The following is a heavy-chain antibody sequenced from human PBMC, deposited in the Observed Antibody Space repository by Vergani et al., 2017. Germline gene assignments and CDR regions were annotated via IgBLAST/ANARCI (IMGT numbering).Heavy chain of an antibody. CDR1: GGSFSGYY. Sequence: QVQLQQWGAGLLKPSETLSLTCAVYGGSFSGYYWSWIRQPPGKGLEWIGEINHSGSTNYNPSLKSRVTISVDTSKNQFSLKLSSVTAADTAVYYCARNIVVVPAAIFRYYGMDVWGQGTTVTVSS. V-gene: IGHV4-34*01. CDR2: INHSGST. D-gene: IGHD2-2*01. J-gene: IGHJ6*02. CDR3: ARNIVVVPAAIFRYYGMDV.